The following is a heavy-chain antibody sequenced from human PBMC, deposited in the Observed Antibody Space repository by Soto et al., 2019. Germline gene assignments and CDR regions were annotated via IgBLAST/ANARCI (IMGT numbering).Heavy chain of an antibody. CDR3: ARSIAAAGPSWFDP. D-gene: IGHD6-13*01. CDR1: GGTFSNYA. Sequence: SVKVSCKASGGTFSNYAINWVRQAPGQGLEWMGGIIPIFTTANYAQKFQGRVTITADKSTSTAYMELSSLRSEDTAVYYCARSIAAAGPSWFDPWGQGTLVTVSS. CDR2: IIPIFTTA. J-gene: IGHJ5*02. V-gene: IGHV1-69*06.